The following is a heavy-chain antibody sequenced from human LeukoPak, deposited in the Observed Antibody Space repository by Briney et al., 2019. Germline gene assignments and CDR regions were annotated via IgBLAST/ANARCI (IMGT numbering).Heavy chain of an antibody. V-gene: IGHV4-39*07. CDR1: GGSISSSSYY. CDR2: IYYSGST. D-gene: IGHD3-22*01. Sequence: PSETLSLTCTVSGGSISSSSYYWGWIRQPPGKGLEWIGSIYYSGSTYYNPSLKSRVTISVDTSKNQLSLKLSSVTAADTAVYYCARATDYYDSSGFDPWGQGTLVTVSS. CDR3: ARATDYYDSSGFDP. J-gene: IGHJ5*02.